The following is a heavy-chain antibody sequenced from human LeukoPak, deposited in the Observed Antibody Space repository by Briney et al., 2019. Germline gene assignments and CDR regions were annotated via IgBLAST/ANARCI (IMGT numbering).Heavy chain of an antibody. CDR2: INAYNGNT. CDR3: ARDRSTSCYGCLGY. CDR1: GYTFTSYG. Sequence: ASVKVSCKASGYTFTSYGISWVRQAPGQGLEWMGWINAYNGNTNYAQNLQGRVTMTTDTSTSTAYMELRSLRSDDTAVYYCARDRSTSCYGCLGYWGQRTLVTVSS. D-gene: IGHD2-2*01. J-gene: IGHJ4*02. V-gene: IGHV1-18*01.